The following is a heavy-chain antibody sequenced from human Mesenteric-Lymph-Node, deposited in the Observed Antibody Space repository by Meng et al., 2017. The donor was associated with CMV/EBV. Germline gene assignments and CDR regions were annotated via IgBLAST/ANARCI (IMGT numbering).Heavy chain of an antibody. Sequence: GFTFSGTTSYWVRQASGKGLEWVGRIRNRDNNYATAYAASVKGRFTISRDDSKNTAYLQMNSLKAEDTAVYYCSSRLCGGDCLEYWGQGTLVTVSS. CDR2: IRNRDNNYAT. J-gene: IGHJ4*02. V-gene: IGHV3-73*01. CDR3: SSRLCGGDCLEY. D-gene: IGHD2-21*01. CDR1: GFTFSGTT.